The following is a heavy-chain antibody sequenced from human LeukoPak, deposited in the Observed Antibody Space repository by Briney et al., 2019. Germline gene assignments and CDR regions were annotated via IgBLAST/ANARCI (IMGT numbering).Heavy chain of an antibody. V-gene: IGHV1-8*02. D-gene: IGHD1-26*01. CDR2: MNPNSGNT. CDR1: GYTFTGYY. CDR3: ARASRRKVGATPYYYYYMDV. Sequence: ASVKVSCKASGYTFTGYYMHWVRQATGQGLEWMGWMNPNSGNTGYAQKFQGRVTMTRNTSISTAYMELSSLRSEDTAVYYCARASRRKVGATPYYYYYMDVWGKGTTVTISS. J-gene: IGHJ6*03.